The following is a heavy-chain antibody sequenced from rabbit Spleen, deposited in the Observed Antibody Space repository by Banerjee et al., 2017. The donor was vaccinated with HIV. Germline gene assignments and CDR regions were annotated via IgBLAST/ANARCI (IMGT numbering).Heavy chain of an antibody. V-gene: IGHV1S45*01. CDR2: INMVTGKS. D-gene: IGHD8-1*01. Sequence: QEQLVESGGGLVQPEGSLTVTCTASGFSFSNNYYMCWVRQAPGKGLEWIACINMVTGKSVYASWAKGRFSMSRTSSTTVTLQMTSLTAADTATYFCARDGAGGSYFALWGPGTLVTVS. J-gene: IGHJ4*01. CDR1: GFSFSNNYY. CDR3: ARDGAGGSYFAL.